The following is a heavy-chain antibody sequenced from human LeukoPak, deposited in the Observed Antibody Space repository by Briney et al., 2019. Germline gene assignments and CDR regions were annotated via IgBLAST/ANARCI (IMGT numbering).Heavy chain of an antibody. CDR3: ASLGSGSSPIIDFDF. D-gene: IGHD3-10*01. V-gene: IGHV1-46*01. CDR2: IDPSGGST. CDR1: GYSFTSYY. J-gene: IGHJ4*02. Sequence: ASVKVSCTASGYSFTSYYMHWVRQAPGQGLEWMGIIDPSGGSTNYAQKFQGRITMTRDTSTSTVYMELSSLRSEDAAIYYCASLGSGSSPIIDFDFWGQGTLVTVSS.